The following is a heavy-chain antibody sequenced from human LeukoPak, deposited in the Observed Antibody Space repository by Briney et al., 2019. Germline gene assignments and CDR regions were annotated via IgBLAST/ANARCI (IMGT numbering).Heavy chain of an antibody. CDR2: INPNSGGT. CDR3: ARSNMGPGGYDSAPDAFDI. D-gene: IGHD5-12*01. J-gene: IGHJ3*02. V-gene: IGHV1-2*02. Sequence: ASVKVSCKASGYTFTGYYMHWVRQAPGQGLEWMGWINPNSGGTNYAQKFQGRVTMTRDTSISTAYMELSRLRSDDTAVYYCARSNMGPGGYDSAPDAFDIWGQGTMVTVSS. CDR1: GYTFTGYY.